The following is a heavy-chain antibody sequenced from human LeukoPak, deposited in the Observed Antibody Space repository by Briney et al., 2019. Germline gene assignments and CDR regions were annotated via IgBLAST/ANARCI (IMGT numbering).Heavy chain of an antibody. D-gene: IGHD6-13*01. J-gene: IGHJ4*02. CDR2: ISWNSGSI. CDR1: GFTFDDYA. CDR3: AKDMVAAAGTSFDY. Sequence: CRSLRLSCAASGFTFDDYAMHWARQAPGKGLEWVSGISWNSGSIGYADSVKGRFTISRDNAKNSLYLQMNSLRAEDTALYYCAKDMVAAAGTSFDYWGQGTLVTVSS. V-gene: IGHV3-9*01.